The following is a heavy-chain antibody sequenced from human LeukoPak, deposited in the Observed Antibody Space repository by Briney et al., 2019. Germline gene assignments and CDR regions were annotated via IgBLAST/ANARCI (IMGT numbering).Heavy chain of an antibody. CDR3: ARKTGTTGEAFDY. Sequence: QTGGSLILSCAASGFTFSNFWMSWVRQAPGKGLEWVANIKVDGSEKYYVDSVKGRFTISRDNAENSLYLQMNSLRAEDTAVYYCARKTGTTGEAFDYWGQGTLVTVSS. CDR1: GFTFSNFW. J-gene: IGHJ4*02. CDR2: IKVDGSEK. D-gene: IGHD1-1*01. V-gene: IGHV3-7*03.